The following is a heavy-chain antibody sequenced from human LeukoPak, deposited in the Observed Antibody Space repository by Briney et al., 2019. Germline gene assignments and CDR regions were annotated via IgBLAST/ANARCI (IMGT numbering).Heavy chain of an antibody. V-gene: IGHV4-34*01. J-gene: IGHJ4*02. Sequence: SETLSLTCAVYGGSFSGYYWSWIRQPPGKGLEWIGEINHSGSTNYNPSLKSRVTISVDTSKNQFSLKLSSVTAADTAVYYCARISSSWSSPYYFDYWGQGTLVTVSS. CDR3: ARISSSWSSPYYFDY. D-gene: IGHD6-13*01. CDR1: GGSFSGYY. CDR2: INHSGST.